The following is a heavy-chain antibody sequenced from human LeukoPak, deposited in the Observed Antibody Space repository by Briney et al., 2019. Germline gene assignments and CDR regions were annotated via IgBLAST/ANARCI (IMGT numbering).Heavy chain of an antibody. Sequence: ASVKVSCKASGFTFTSSAMQWVRQARGQRLEWIGWIVVGSGNTNYAQKFQERVTITRDMSTSTTHMELSSLRSEDTAVYYCGADLTMVRGVPRWFDPWGQGTLVTVSS. CDR1: GFTFTSSA. V-gene: IGHV1-58*02. CDR3: GADLTMVRGVPRWFDP. J-gene: IGHJ5*02. D-gene: IGHD3-10*01. CDR2: IVVGSGNT.